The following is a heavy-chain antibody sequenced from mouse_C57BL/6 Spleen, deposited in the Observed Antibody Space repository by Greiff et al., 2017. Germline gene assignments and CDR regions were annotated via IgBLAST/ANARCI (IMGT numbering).Heavy chain of an antibody. CDR3: ARSPKCCGSGYACFAY. CDR2: IRHKANGYTT. CDR1: GFTFTDYY. Sequence: EVQLVESGGGLVQPGGSLSLSCAASGFTFTDYYMSWVRQPPGKALEWLGFIRHKANGYTTEYSASVKGRLTISRDNSQSILHRQMNALRAEDSATYYCARSPKCCGSGYACFAYWGQGTLVTVSA. D-gene: IGHD1-1*01. J-gene: IGHJ3*01. V-gene: IGHV7-3*01.